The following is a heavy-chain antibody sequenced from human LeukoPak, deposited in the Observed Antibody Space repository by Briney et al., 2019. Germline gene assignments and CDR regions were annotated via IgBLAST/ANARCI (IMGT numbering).Heavy chain of an antibody. CDR3: ARVVAAAAALEVGMYV. Sequence: SVKVSCKASGGTFSSYAISWVRQAPGQGLEWMGGIIPIFGTANYAQKFQGRVTITADKSTSTAYMELSSLRSEDTAVYYCARVVAAAAALEVGMYVWGKGTTVTVSS. J-gene: IGHJ6*04. CDR2: IIPIFGTA. D-gene: IGHD6-13*01. V-gene: IGHV1-69*06. CDR1: GGTFSSYA.